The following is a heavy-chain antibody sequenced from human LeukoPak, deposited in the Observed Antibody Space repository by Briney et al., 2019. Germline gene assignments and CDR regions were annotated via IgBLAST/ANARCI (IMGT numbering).Heavy chain of an antibody. V-gene: IGHV3-23*01. D-gene: IGHD6-19*01. CDR3: ARILDSAWGELGY. CDR2: ISYSGGST. CDR1: GFSFSSYA. Sequence: GGSLRLSCAGSGFSFSSYAMSWVRQAPGKGLEWVSGISYSGGSTYSADSVKGRFTISRDNSKNTLYLQMNSLRAEDTAVYYCARILDSAWGELGYWGQGTLVTVSS. J-gene: IGHJ4*02.